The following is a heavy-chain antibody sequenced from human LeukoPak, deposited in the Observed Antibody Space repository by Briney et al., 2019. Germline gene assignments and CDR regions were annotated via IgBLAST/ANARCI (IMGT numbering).Heavy chain of an antibody. D-gene: IGHD3-3*01. J-gene: IGHJ4*02. Sequence: PGGSLTLSCAASGFTFSSYGMHWVRQAPGKGLEWVAVISYDGSNKYYADSVKGRFTVSRDNSKNTLYLQMNSLRAEDTAVYYCAKDPRFWEWLPLDYWGQGTLVTVSS. CDR3: AKDPRFWEWLPLDY. CDR2: ISYDGSNK. V-gene: IGHV3-30*18. CDR1: GFTFSSYG.